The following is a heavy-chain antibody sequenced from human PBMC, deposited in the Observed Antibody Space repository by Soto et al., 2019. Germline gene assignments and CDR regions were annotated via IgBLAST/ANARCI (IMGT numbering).Heavy chain of an antibody. CDR3: ARERVAGLFDY. J-gene: IGHJ4*02. V-gene: IGHV3-64*01. CDR2: ISSNGGST. D-gene: IGHD6-19*01. Sequence: EVQLVESGGGLVQPGGSLRLSCAASGFTFSSYAMHWVRQAPGKGLEYVSAISSNGGSTYYANSVKGRFTISRDNSKNTLYLQMGSLRAEDMAVYYCARERVAGLFDYWGQGTLVTVSS. CDR1: GFTFSSYA.